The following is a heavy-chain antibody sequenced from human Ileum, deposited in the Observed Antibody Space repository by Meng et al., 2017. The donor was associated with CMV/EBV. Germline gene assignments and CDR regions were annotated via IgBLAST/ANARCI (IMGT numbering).Heavy chain of an antibody. D-gene: IGHD6-6*01. Sequence: GESLKISCKGSGYSFTSYSIGWVRQMPGKGLEWMGIIYPGDSDTRYSPSVQGQVTISADKSISTAYLQWSSLKASDTAMYYCARHMYSSASGMGDWGQGTLVTVSS. CDR2: IYPGDSDT. V-gene: IGHV5-51*01. CDR3: ARHMYSSASGMGD. CDR1: GYSFTSYS. J-gene: IGHJ4*02.